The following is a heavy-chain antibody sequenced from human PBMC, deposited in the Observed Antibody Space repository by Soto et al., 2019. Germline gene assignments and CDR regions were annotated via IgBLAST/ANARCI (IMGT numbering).Heavy chain of an antibody. V-gene: IGHV4-39*01. Sequence: LSLTCTVSGGSISSFAYYWGWIRQPPGKGLEWIGTVYYNENTYYNPSLKSRVTISVDTAKNQFSLNLRSVTAADTAIYFCARRERYYGSPGWFDPWGQGTLVTVSS. CDR2: VYYNENT. CDR3: ARRERYYGSPGWFDP. D-gene: IGHD3-10*01. J-gene: IGHJ5*02. CDR1: GGSISSFAYY.